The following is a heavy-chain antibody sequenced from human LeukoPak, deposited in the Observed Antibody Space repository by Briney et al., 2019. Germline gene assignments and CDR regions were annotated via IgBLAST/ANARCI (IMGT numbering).Heavy chain of an antibody. J-gene: IGHJ4*02. Sequence: ASVKVSCKASGYTFTSYGISWVRQAPGQGLEWMGWMSPKSGNTGYAQKFQGRVTMTSNTAISTAYMELSSLRSEDTAVYYCVRTPPNWGADYWGQGTLVTVSS. V-gene: IGHV1-8*02. CDR2: MSPKSGNT. CDR1: GYTFTSYG. CDR3: VRTPPNWGADY. D-gene: IGHD7-27*01.